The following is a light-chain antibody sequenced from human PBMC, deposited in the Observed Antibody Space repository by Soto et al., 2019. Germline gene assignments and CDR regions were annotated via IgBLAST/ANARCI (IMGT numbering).Light chain of an antibody. CDR1: SSNIGSAY. CDR3: AAWDDSLVV. CDR2: RNN. Sequence: QSVLTKPPSASGTPGQTVTISCSGSSSNIGSAYIYWYQHLPGTAPKLLIYRNNQRPSGVPDRFSASKSGTSASLAISGLRSEDEADYYCAAWDDSLVVFGGGTKVTVL. V-gene: IGLV1-47*01. J-gene: IGLJ2*01.